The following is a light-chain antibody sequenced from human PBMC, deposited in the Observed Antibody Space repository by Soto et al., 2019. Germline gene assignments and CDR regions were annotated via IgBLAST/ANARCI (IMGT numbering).Light chain of an antibody. CDR3: CSYAGSSTAVV. Sequence: ALTQPASVSGSPGQSITISCTGTSSDVGSYNLVSWYQQHPGKAPKLMIYEVSKRPSGVSNRFSGSKSGNTASLTISGLQAEDEADYYCCSYAGSSTAVVFGGGTKLTVL. V-gene: IGLV2-23*02. J-gene: IGLJ2*01. CDR1: SSDVGSYNL. CDR2: EVS.